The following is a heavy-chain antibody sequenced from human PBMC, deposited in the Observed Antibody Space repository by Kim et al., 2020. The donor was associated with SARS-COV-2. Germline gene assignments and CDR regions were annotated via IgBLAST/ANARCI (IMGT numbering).Heavy chain of an antibody. D-gene: IGHD3-3*01. CDR1: GGTFSSYA. J-gene: IGHJ6*02. V-gene: IGHV1-69*13. Sequence: SVKVSCKASGGTFSSYAISWVRQAPGQGLEWMGGIIPIFGTANYAQKFQGRVTITADESTSTAYMELSSLRSEDTAVYYCAATNYDFWSAYPPPYYYYGMDVWGQGTTVTVSS. CDR2: IIPIFGTA. CDR3: AATNYDFWSAYPPPYYYYGMDV.